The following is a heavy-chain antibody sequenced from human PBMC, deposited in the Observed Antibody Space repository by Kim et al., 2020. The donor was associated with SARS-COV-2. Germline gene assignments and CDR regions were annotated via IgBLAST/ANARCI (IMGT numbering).Heavy chain of an antibody. D-gene: IGHD2-15*01. V-gene: IGHV3-53*04. CDR1: GFTVSSNY. CDR2: IYSGGSA. Sequence: GGSLRLSCAASGFTVSSNYMSWVRLAPGKGLEWVSIIYSGGSAFYTDSVKGRFTISRHNSKNTLYLQMNSLRAGDTAVYYCARDLVVGGMDVWGQGTTVTVSS. J-gene: IGHJ6*02. CDR3: ARDLVVGGMDV.